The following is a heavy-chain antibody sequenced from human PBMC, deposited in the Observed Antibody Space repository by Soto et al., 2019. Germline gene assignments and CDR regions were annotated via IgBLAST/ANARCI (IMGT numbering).Heavy chain of an antibody. Sequence: SETLSLTCAVYCGSFSGYYWRCIRQPPGKGLEGIGEINPRGSTNYNPSLKSRVTISVDTSQNQFSLKLSSVTAADTAVYYCARNGSYYDFWSGYYFGGGMDVWGQGTTVTVS. V-gene: IGHV4-34*01. CDR1: CGSFSGYY. CDR2: INPRGST. CDR3: ARNGSYYDFWSGYYFGGGMDV. J-gene: IGHJ6*02. D-gene: IGHD3-3*01.